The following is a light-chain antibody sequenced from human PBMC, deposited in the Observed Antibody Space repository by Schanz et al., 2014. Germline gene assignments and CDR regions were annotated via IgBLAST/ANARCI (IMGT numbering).Light chain of an antibody. J-gene: IGKJ4*01. Sequence: EIVLTQSPGTLSLSPGERATLSCRASQSVSSSYLAWYQQKPGQAPRLLIYGASSRATGIPDRFSGSGSGTDSTLTITRLEPEDSAVYYCQRYGTSPPLTFGGGTKIDIK. V-gene: IGKV3-20*01. CDR3: QRYGTSPPLT. CDR2: GAS. CDR1: QSVSSSY.